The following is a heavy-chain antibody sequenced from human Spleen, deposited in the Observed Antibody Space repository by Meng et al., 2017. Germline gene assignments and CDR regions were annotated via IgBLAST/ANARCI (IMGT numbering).Heavy chain of an antibody. CDR2: ISYHGSHE. CDR1: GFSLTSHA. D-gene: IGHD3-16*01. CDR3: ERDARLYSSDLYYYFDY. Sequence: GSLKISCATSGFSLTSHAIHWVRQAPGRGREWVAVISYHGSHEFYADSVKGRFTVSRDTYKNTVYLQMNSLRPDDTAVYYCERDARLYSSDLYYYFDYWGQGTLVTVSS. J-gene: IGHJ4*02. V-gene: IGHV3-30*04.